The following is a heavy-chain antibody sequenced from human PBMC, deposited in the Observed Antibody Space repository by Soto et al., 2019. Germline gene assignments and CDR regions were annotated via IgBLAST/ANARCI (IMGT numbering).Heavy chain of an antibody. D-gene: IGHD3-10*01. Sequence: QVQLGESGGGVVQPGRSLRLSCAASGFTFSSYGMQWVRQAPGKGLEWVAVIWYDGSKKYYADYVKGRFTISRDNSKNTLYLQMNCLRAEDTAVYYCGAGAYFFDYWGQGTLVTVSS. V-gene: IGHV3-33*01. CDR3: GAGAYFFDY. CDR2: IWYDGSKK. CDR1: GFTFSSYG. J-gene: IGHJ4*02.